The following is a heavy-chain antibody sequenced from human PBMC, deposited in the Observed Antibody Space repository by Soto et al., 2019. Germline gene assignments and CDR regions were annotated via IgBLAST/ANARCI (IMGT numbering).Heavy chain of an antibody. CDR1: GYTFTSYG. J-gene: IGHJ6*02. CDR2: IIPIFGTA. V-gene: IGHV1-69*13. Sequence: SVKVSCKASGYTFTSYGISWVRQAPGQGLEWMGGIIPIFGTANYAQKFQGRVTITADESTSTAYMELSSLRSEDTAVYYCATFGDYSTIYYYYGMDVWGQGTTVTSP. D-gene: IGHD4-17*01. CDR3: ATFGDYSTIYYYYGMDV.